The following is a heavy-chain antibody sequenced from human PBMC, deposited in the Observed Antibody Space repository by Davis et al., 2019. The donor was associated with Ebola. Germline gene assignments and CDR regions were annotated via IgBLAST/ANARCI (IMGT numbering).Heavy chain of an antibody. V-gene: IGHV3-73*01. Sequence: GGSLRLSCAASGFTFSGSAMHWVRQASGNGLEWVGRIRSKANSYATAYAASAKGRFTISRDDSKNTAYLQMNSLKTEDTAVYYCTTTVTRVSGAFDIWGQGTMVTVSS. CDR3: TTTVTRVSGAFDI. J-gene: IGHJ3*02. D-gene: IGHD4-17*01. CDR1: GFTFSGSA. CDR2: IRSKANSYAT.